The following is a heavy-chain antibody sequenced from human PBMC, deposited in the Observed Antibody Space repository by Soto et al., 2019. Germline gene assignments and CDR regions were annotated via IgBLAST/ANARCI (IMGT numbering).Heavy chain of an antibody. CDR2: ISSSSSYI. J-gene: IGHJ3*02. CDR3: ARERPGESYAFDI. D-gene: IGHD3-10*01. Sequence: GGSLRLSCAASGFTFSSYSMNWVRQAPGKGLEWVSSISSSSSYIYYADSVKGRFTISRDNAKNSLYLQMNSLRAEDTAVYYCARERPGESYAFDIWGQGTMVTVSS. CDR1: GFTFSSYS. V-gene: IGHV3-21*01.